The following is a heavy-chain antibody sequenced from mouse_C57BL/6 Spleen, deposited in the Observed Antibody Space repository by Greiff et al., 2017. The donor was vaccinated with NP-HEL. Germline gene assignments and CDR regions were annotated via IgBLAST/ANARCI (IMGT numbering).Heavy chain of an antibody. D-gene: IGHD1-1*01. CDR2: IYPGSGST. Sequence: QVQLKQPGAELVKPGASVKMSCKASGYTFTSYWITWVKQRPGQGLEWIGDIYPGSGSTNYNEKFKSKATLTVDTSSSTAYMQLSSLTSEDSAVYYCARGNLLLRYQGYFDVWGTGTTVTVSS. J-gene: IGHJ1*03. V-gene: IGHV1-55*01. CDR1: GYTFTSYW. CDR3: ARGNLLLRYQGYFDV.